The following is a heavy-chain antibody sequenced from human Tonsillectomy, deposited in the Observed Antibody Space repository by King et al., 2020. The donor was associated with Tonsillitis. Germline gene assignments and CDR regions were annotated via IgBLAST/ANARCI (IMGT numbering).Heavy chain of an antibody. CDR2: IYYSGST. Sequence: VQLQESGPGLVKPSETLSLTCTVSGGSISSYYWSWIRQPPGKGLEWIGYIYYSGSTNYNPSLKSRVTISVDTSKNQFSLKLSSVTAADTAVYYCARLTTPCCGGSCYHSPFGGDWYFDLWGRGTLVTVSS. V-gene: IGHV4-59*08. J-gene: IGHJ2*01. CDR3: ARLTTPCCGGSCYHSPFGGDWYFDL. CDR1: GGSISSYY. D-gene: IGHD2-15*01.